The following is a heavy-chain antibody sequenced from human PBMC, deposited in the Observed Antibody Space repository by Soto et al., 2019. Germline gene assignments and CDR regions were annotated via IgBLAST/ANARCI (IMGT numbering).Heavy chain of an antibody. Sequence: QAQLQESGPGLVKPSQTLSLTCTVSGGSISSDNHHWSWIRQPPGRGLEWIGSIHHTGSAYFNPSLKSRVAISVDTSKNQFSLKLNSVTAADTALYYCARAAGTAWFDPWGQGTLVTVSS. CDR1: GGSISSDNHH. V-gene: IGHV4-30-4*01. J-gene: IGHJ5*02. CDR2: IHHTGSA. CDR3: ARAAGTAWFDP. D-gene: IGHD1-7*01.